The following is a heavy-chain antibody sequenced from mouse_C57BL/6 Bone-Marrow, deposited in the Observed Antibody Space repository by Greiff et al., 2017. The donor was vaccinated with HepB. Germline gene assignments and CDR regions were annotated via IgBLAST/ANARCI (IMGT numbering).Heavy chain of an antibody. CDR2: IHPNSGST. V-gene: IGHV1-64*01. CDR3: ARSRAYYSGSSYLY. J-gene: IGHJ2*01. Sequence: VQLQQPGAELVKPGASVKLSCKASGYTFTSYWMHWVKQRPGQGLEWIGMIHPNSGSTNYNEKFKSKATLTVDKSSSTAYMQLSSLTSEDSAVYYCARSRAYYSGSSYLYWGQGTTLTVSS. D-gene: IGHD1-1*01. CDR1: GYTFTSYW.